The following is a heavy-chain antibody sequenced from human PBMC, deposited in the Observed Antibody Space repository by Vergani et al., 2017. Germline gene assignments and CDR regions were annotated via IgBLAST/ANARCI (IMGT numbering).Heavy chain of an antibody. J-gene: IGHJ6*03. CDR1: GFTFSSYA. CDR3: AKRTVAPDSGSRHNYYYYYYMDV. Sequence: EVQLLESGGGLVQPGGSLRLSCAASGFTFSSYAMSWVRQAPGKGLEWVSAISGSGGSTYYADSVKGRFTISRDNSKNKLYLQMNSLRAEDTAVYYCAKRTVAPDSGSRHNYYYYYYMDVWGKGTTVTVSS. CDR2: ISGSGGST. D-gene: IGHD1-26*01. V-gene: IGHV3-23*01.